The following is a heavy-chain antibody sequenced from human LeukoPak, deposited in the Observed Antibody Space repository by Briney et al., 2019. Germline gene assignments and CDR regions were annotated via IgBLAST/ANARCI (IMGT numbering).Heavy chain of an antibody. CDR2: ISYDGSNK. CDR1: GFTFSIYA. V-gene: IGHV3-30-3*01. D-gene: IGHD6-13*01. Sequence: AGGSLRLSCAAPGFTFSIYAMHWVRQAPGKGLEWVAVISYDGSNKYYADSVKGRFTISRDNSKNTLYLQMNRLRAEETAVYYCARGGEQLVQREDFDYWGQGTLVTVSS. CDR3: ARGGEQLVQREDFDY. J-gene: IGHJ4*02.